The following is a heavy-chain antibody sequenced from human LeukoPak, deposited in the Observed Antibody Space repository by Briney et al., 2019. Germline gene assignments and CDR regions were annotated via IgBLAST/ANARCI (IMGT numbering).Heavy chain of an antibody. D-gene: IGHD3-10*01. CDR1: GGSFSGYY. CDR2: INHSGST. V-gene: IGHV4-34*01. Sequence: SETLSLTCAVYGGSFSGYYWGWIRQPPGKGLEWIGEINHSGSTNYNPSLKSRVTISVDTSKNQFSLKLSSVTAADTAVYYCARGLGIYYGSAKLGPWGQGTLVTVSS. CDR3: ARGLGIYYGSAKLGP. J-gene: IGHJ5*02.